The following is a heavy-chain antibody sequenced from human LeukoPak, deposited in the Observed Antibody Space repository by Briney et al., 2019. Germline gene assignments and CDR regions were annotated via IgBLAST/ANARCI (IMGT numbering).Heavy chain of an antibody. V-gene: IGHV4-59*12. CDR1: GGSISPYY. D-gene: IGHD3-22*01. CDR3: ARECVSVYYYDSSGYDY. J-gene: IGHJ4*02. CDR2: VYYSGSGST. Sequence: SETLSLTCTVSGGSISPYYWSRIRQPPGKGLEWIGYVYYSGSGSTNQSPSLKSRVTISVDTSKNQSSLNLNSVTAADTAVYYCARECVSVYYYDSSGYDYWGQGTLVTVSS.